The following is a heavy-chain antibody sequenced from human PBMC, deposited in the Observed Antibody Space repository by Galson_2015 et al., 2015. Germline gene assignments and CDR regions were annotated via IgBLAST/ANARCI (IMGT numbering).Heavy chain of an antibody. CDR3: ATGPPSSPWENWLDP. V-gene: IGHV1-69*04. D-gene: IGHD6-6*01. CDR2: IIPLIGTP. CDR1: GGPFSTYA. Sequence: SVKVSCKASGGPFSTYAINWVRQAPGQGLEWMGRIIPLIGTPNYAPKLEGRVTITADKSTTTAYVELRSLRSEDTAVYYCATGPPSSPWENWLDPWGQGTRVTVSS. J-gene: IGHJ5*02.